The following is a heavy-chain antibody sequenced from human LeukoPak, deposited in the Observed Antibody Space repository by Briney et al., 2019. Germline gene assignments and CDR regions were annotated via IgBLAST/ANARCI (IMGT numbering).Heavy chain of an antibody. Sequence: SETLSLTCTVSGGSISSSSYYWGWIRQPPGKGLEWIGSIYYSGSTYYNPSLKSRVTISVDTSKNQFSLKLSSVTAADTAVYYCARGQTNGIVGTDFDYWGQGTLVTVSS. J-gene: IGHJ4*02. D-gene: IGHD1-26*01. CDR1: GGSISSSSYY. CDR2: IYYSGST. V-gene: IGHV4-39*01. CDR3: ARGQTNGIVGTDFDY.